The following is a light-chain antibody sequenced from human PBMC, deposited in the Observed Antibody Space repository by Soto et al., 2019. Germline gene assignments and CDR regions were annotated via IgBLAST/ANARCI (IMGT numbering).Light chain of an antibody. CDR3: YSYVGGIS. J-gene: IGLJ2*01. CDR2: EVG. CDR1: SSDVGGHNF. Sequence: QSALTQPASVSGSPGQSITISCTGTSSDVGGHNFVSWYQQHPGKVPKLMIYEVGKRPSGVSNRFSGSKSGNTASLTISGLQAAAEADYYCYSYVGGISFGGGTKLTVL. V-gene: IGLV2-23*02.